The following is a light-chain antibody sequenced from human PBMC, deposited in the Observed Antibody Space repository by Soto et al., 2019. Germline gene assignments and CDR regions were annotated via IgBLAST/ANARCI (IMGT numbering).Light chain of an antibody. CDR3: QKYNSAPHT. CDR1: HGISSY. CDR2: AAS. V-gene: IGKV1-27*01. Sequence: DIQMTQSPSSLSASVVDRVTITCRASHGISSYVAWYQQSPGKAPKLLIYAASTLQSGVPSRFSGSGSGTDFTLTISSLQPEDVATYYCQKYNSAPHTFGQGTKLEI. J-gene: IGKJ2*01.